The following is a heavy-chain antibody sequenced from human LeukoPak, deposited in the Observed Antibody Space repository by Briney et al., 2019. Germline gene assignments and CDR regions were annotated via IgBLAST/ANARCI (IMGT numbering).Heavy chain of an antibody. CDR3: TTRGYRYGSFDY. J-gene: IGHJ4*02. V-gene: IGHV3-15*01. Sequence: GGSLRLSCAVSGFTFSNAWMTWVRQAPGKGLEWVGRIKSQTDGGTTDHAAPVKGRFTISRDDSENTLYLQMKSLKTEDTAVYYCTTRGYRYGSFDYWGQGTLVTVSS. D-gene: IGHD5-18*01. CDR1: GFTFSNAW. CDR2: IKSQTDGGTT.